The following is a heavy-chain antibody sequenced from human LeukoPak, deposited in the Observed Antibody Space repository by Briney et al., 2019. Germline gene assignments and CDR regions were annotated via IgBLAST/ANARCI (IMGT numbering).Heavy chain of an antibody. J-gene: IGHJ4*02. CDR1: GFTFSSYS. CDR2: ISSSSSYI. CDR3: AKSGFSSGRGGFDF. Sequence: GGSLRLSCAASGFTFSSYSMNWVRQAPGKGLEWVSSISSSSSYIYYADSVKGRFTVSRDNSKNTLYLQMNSLRADDTAVYHCAKSGFSSGRGGFDFWGQGSLVTVSS. D-gene: IGHD6-19*01. V-gene: IGHV3-21*04.